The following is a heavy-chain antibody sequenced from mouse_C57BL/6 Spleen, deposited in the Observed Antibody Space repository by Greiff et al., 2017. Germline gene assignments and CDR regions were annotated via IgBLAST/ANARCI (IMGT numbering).Heavy chain of an antibody. CDR3: ARGGYYYGSSPPYFDY. J-gene: IGHJ2*01. V-gene: IGHV1-55*01. CDR1: GYTFTSYW. Sequence: QVQLQQPGAELVKPGASVKMSCKASGYTFTSYWITWVKQRPGQGLEWIGDIYPGSGSTNYNEKFKSKATLTVDTSSSTAYMQLSSLTSEDSAVYYCARGGYYYGSSPPYFDYWGQGTTLTVSS. D-gene: IGHD1-1*01. CDR2: IYPGSGST.